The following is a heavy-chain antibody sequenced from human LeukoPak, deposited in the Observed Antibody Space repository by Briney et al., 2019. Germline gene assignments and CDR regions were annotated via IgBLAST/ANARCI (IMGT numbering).Heavy chain of an antibody. CDR3: ARIVVVTAMEYYFDY. V-gene: IGHV1-46*01. CDR2: INPSGGST. D-gene: IGHD2-21*02. Sequence: ASVKVSCKASGYTFTSYYMHWVRQAPGQGLEWMGIINPSGGSTSYAQKFQGRVTMTRDTSTSTVYMELSSLRSEDTAVYYCARIVVVTAMEYYFDYWGQGTLVTVSS. CDR1: GYTFTSYY. J-gene: IGHJ4*02.